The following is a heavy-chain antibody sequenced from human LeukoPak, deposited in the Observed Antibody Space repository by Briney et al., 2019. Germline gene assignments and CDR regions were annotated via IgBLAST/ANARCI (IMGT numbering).Heavy chain of an antibody. CDR3: AKGAGGSYPGAYYFDY. CDR1: GFTFSDYS. V-gene: IGHV3-43*01. CDR2: ISWDASST. J-gene: IGHJ4*02. Sequence: GGSLRLSCAASGFTFSDYSMNWVRQAPGKGLEWVSLISWDASSTYYGDSVKGRFTISRDNSRHSLYLQMNSVRNEDTALYYCAKGAGGSYPGAYYFDYWGQGTLVTVSS. D-gene: IGHD1-26*01.